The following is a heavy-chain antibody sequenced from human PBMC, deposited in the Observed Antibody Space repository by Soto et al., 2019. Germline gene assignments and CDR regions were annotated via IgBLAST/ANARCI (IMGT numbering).Heavy chain of an antibody. CDR1: GGSIGSSSYY. D-gene: IGHD6-19*01. CDR3: ARHGYTSGRTYFDY. V-gene: IGHV4-39*01. J-gene: IGHJ4*02. Sequence: SETLSLTCTVSGGSIGSSSYYWGWIRQPPGKGLEWIGSIYDRGSTYSNPSLKSRLTTSLDTSKKQFSLKLTSVTAADTAVYYCARHGYTSGRTYFDYWGQGTLVTVS. CDR2: IYDRGST.